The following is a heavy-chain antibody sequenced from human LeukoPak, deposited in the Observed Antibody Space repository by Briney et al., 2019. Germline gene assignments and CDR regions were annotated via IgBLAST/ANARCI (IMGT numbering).Heavy chain of an antibody. D-gene: IGHD2-2*01. Sequence: PGRSLRLSCAASGFTFSSYAMHWVRQAPGKGLEWVAVISYDGSNKYYADSVKGRFTISRDNSKNTLYLQMNSLRAKDTAVYYCARAHCSSTSCYGDYWGQGTLVTVSS. CDR2: ISYDGSNK. CDR3: ARAHCSSTSCYGDY. CDR1: GFTFSSYA. J-gene: IGHJ4*02. V-gene: IGHV3-30-3*01.